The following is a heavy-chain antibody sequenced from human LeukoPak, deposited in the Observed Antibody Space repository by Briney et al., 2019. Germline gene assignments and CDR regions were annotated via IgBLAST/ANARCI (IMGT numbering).Heavy chain of an antibody. Sequence: PGGSLRLSCAASGFTFSSYAMSWVRQAPGKGPEWVSAISGSGGSTYYADSVKGRFTISRDNSKNTLYLQMNSLRAEDTAVYYCAKGSGNRITIFGVTNNWFDPWGQGTLVTVSS. D-gene: IGHD3-3*01. CDR1: GFTFSSYA. CDR2: ISGSGGST. J-gene: IGHJ5*02. CDR3: AKGSGNRITIFGVTNNWFDP. V-gene: IGHV3-23*01.